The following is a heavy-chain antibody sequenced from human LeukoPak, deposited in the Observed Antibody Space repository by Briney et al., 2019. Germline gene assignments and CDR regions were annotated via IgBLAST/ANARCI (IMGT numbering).Heavy chain of an antibody. Sequence: LPGGSLRLSCTASGFTFSRHAMAWVRQAPGKGLEWVSVIGGAGGSTYYADSVKGRFSISRDNSKNTVYLQMNNLRADDTAVYYCARDPGVVAFHYLDYWGQGTLVTVSS. D-gene: IGHD3-3*01. V-gene: IGHV3-23*01. CDR3: ARDPGVVAFHYLDY. CDR2: IGGAGGST. J-gene: IGHJ4*02. CDR1: GFTFSRHA.